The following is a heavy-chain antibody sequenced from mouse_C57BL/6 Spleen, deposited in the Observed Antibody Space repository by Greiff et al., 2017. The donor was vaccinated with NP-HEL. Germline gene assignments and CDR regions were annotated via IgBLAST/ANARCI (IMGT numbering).Heavy chain of an antibody. Sequence: VQLKQSGAELVRPGASVKLSCTASGFNIKDYYMHWVKQRPEQGLEWIGRIDPEDGDTEYAPKFQGKATMTADTSSNTAYLQLSSLTSEDTAVYYCTTRGYYSNYVYAMDYWGQGTSVTVSS. CDR1: GFNIKDYY. V-gene: IGHV14-1*01. CDR2: IDPEDGDT. J-gene: IGHJ4*01. D-gene: IGHD2-5*01. CDR3: TTRGYYSNYVYAMDY.